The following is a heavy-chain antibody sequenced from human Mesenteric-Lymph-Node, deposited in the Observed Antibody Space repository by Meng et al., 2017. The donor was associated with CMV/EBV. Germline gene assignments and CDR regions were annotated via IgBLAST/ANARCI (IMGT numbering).Heavy chain of an antibody. CDR1: GYTFTGYY. J-gene: IGHJ5*02. CDR3: ERDRSSHYYGSSGPENMNWFGP. Sequence: ASVKVSCKASGYTFTGYYMHWVRQAPGQGLEWMGWINPNSGGTNYAQKFQGRVTMTRDTSISTAYMELSRLRSDDTAVYYCERDRSSHYYGSSGPENMNWFGPWGQGTLVTVSS. V-gene: IGHV1-2*02. D-gene: IGHD3-22*01. CDR2: INPNSGGT.